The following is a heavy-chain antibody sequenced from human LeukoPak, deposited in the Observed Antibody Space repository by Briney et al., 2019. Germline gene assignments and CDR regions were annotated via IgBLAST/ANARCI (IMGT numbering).Heavy chain of an antibody. CDR3: ARRDTGWNYCDY. V-gene: IGHV4-59*08. CDR2: IHYKGST. CDR1: GDSINGHY. J-gene: IGHJ4*02. Sequence: SETLSLTCTISGDSINGHYWSWIRQPPGKRLEWIGDIHYKGSTNYNLSLKSRVTISVDTSKNHLSLNLTSVLAADTAIYYCARRDTGWNYCDYWGQGILVTVSS. D-gene: IGHD6-19*01.